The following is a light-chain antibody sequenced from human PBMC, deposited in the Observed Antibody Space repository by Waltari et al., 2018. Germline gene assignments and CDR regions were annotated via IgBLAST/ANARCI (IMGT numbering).Light chain of an antibody. CDR2: GAS. CDR3: QHYVRLPAT. J-gene: IGKJ1*01. CDR1: QRVSRT. V-gene: IGKV3-20*01. Sequence: EIVLTQSPGTLSLSPGERATLSCRASQRVSRTLAWYQQKPGQAPKLLIYGASIRATGIPDRFTGSGSGTDFSLTISSLEPEDFAIYFCQHYVRLPATFGQGNKVEIK.